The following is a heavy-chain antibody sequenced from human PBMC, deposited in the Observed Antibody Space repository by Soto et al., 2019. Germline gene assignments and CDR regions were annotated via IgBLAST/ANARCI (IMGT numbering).Heavy chain of an antibody. CDR1: GFTFSSYG. J-gene: IGHJ4*02. CDR3: AKDRPTWLVFSHYLDY. CDR2: ISYDGSNK. V-gene: IGHV3-30*18. D-gene: IGHD3-3*02. Sequence: QVQLVESGGGVVQPGRSLRLSCAASGFTFSSYGMHWVRQAPGKGLEWVAVISYDGSNKYYADSVKGRFTISRDNSKNTLYLQMNSLRAEDTAVYYCAKDRPTWLVFSHYLDYWGQGTLVTVSS.